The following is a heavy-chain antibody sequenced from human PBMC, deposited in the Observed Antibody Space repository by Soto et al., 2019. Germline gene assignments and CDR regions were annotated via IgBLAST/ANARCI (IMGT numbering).Heavy chain of an antibody. CDR2: IDPNEDYT. V-gene: IGHV1-46*01. Sequence: ASVQFSCKASGYTFINYYVHWVRQAPGQGLEWVGIIDPNEDYTFYAEKFQGRVTMTSDASTSTLFMEVTRLTSADTAIFFCARVGVKRAKYFSSGYDNWFDTWG. CDR1: GYTFINYY. CDR3: ARVGVKRAKYFSSGYDNWFDT. J-gene: IGHJ5*01. D-gene: IGHD3-3*01.